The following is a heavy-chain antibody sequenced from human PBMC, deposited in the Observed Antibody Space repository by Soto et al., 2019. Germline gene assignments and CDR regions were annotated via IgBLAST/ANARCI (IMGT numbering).Heavy chain of an antibody. CDR3: ARTPRGIQLWFFDY. J-gene: IGHJ4*02. V-gene: IGHV4-59*01. CDR1: RGSISSYY. D-gene: IGHD5-18*01. CDR2: IYYSGST. Sequence: PSETLSLTCTFSRGSISSYYSSWSRQPPGKGLEWIGYIYYSGSTNYNPSLKSRVTISVDTSKNQFSLKLSSVTAADTAVYYCARTPRGIQLWFFDYWGQGTLVTVSS.